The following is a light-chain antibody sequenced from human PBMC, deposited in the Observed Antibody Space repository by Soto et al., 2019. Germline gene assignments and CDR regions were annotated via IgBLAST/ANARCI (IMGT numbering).Light chain of an antibody. V-gene: IGLV2-8*01. CDR2: EVS. J-gene: IGLJ2*01. CDR1: SSDVGGYNY. Sequence: QSALTQPPSASGSPGQSVTISCTGTSSDVGGYNYVSWYQQHPGTAPKLMIYEVSKRPSGVPDRFSGSKSGNTASLTVSGLQAEDEADYYCSSYAGSTVVFGGGTKLTVL. CDR3: SSYAGSTVV.